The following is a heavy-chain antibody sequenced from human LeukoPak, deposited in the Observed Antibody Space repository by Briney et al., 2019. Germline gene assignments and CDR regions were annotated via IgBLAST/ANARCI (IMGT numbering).Heavy chain of an antibody. CDR2: IKNKANSYAT. CDR1: GFTFSDSA. CDR3: AKGGAVSSKSITMVRGTRRYYYYMDV. V-gene: IGHV3-73*01. J-gene: IGHJ6*03. Sequence: GGSLRLSCAASGFTFSDSAIHWVRQASGKGLEWVGRIKNKANSYATAFAVSVKGRFTISRDDSKNTLYLQMNSLRAEDTAVYYCAKGGAVSSKSITMVRGTRRYYYYMDVWGKGTTVTISS. D-gene: IGHD3-10*01.